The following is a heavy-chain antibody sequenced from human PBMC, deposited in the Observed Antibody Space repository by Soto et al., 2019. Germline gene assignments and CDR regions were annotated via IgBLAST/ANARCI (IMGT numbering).Heavy chain of an antibody. CDR2: VYNSRST. J-gene: IGHJ4*02. V-gene: IGHV4-59*02. Sequence: SETLSLTCAVSGDSVRSYSWSWIRQPPEKGLEWIGYVYNSRSTTYNPSLRSRLTMSIDTSKNQIFLELNSVTAADTAVYYCAGDYGSGSYRFDYWGQGTLVTVSS. CDR3: AGDYGSGSYRFDY. D-gene: IGHD3-10*01. CDR1: GDSVRSYS.